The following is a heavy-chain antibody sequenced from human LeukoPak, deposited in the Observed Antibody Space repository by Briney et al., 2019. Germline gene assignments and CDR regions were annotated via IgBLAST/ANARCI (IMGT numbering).Heavy chain of an antibody. J-gene: IGHJ1*01. D-gene: IGHD3-22*01. Sequence: SETLSLTCAVYGGSFSDYYCSWIRQPPGKGLEWIGEINHGGSTNYSPSLKSRVTISVDTSKNQFSLKLSSVTAADTALYYCGYSSGYQYHWGQGTLVTVYS. CDR1: GGSFSDYY. CDR3: GYSSGYQYH. CDR2: INHGGST. V-gene: IGHV4-34*01.